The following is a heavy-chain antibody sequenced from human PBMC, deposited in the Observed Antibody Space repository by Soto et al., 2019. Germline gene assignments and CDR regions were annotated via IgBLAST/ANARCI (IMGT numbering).Heavy chain of an antibody. CDR3: ARESGGATATLDYYYFYMDV. D-gene: IGHD5-12*01. Sequence: QVQLVQSGAGVKKPGASVTVSCRSSGDTFNDYYIHWVRQAPGQGLEWMGWINPNGGVTKYAQKFQGWVTMTRDTSIRTVYMQLRRLRSDDTAVYYCARESGGATATLDYYYFYMDVWGTGTTVTVSS. CDR1: GDTFNDYY. J-gene: IGHJ6*03. V-gene: IGHV1-2*04. CDR2: INPNGGVT.